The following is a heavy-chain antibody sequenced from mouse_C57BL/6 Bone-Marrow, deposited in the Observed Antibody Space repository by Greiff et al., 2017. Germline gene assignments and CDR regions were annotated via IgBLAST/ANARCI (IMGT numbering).Heavy chain of an antibody. D-gene: IGHD3-3*01. Sequence: QVQLQQSGPGLVQPSQSLSITCTVSGFSLTSYGVHWVRQSPGKGLEWLGVIWSGGSTGYNAAFISRLSISKDNSKSQVFFKMNSLQADDTAIYYCARKGRFAYWGQGTLVTVSA. CDR2: IWSGGST. CDR3: ARKGRFAY. V-gene: IGHV2-2*01. CDR1: GFSLTSYG. J-gene: IGHJ3*01.